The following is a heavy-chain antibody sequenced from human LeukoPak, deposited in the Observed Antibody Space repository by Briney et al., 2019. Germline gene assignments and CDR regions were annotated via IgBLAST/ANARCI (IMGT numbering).Heavy chain of an antibody. D-gene: IGHD3-22*01. CDR2: INHSGST. CDR3: ARDLPPASSGYYFDAFDI. V-gene: IGHV4-34*01. J-gene: IGHJ3*02. Sequence: KPSETLSLTCAVYGGSFSGYYWSWIRQPPGKGLEWIGEINHSGSTNYNPSLKSRVTISVDTSKNQFSPKLSSVTAADTAVYYCARDLPPASSGYYFDAFDIWGQGTMVTVSS. CDR1: GGSFSGYY.